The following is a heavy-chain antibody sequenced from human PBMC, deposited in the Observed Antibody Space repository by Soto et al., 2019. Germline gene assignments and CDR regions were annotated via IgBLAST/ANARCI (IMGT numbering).Heavy chain of an antibody. V-gene: IGHV3-30-3*01. CDR2: TSPDESIK. CDR3: AREDISSGKAGTLHP. Sequence: LRLSCAASGFTFSSYAMHWVRQAPGKGLEWVAVTSPDESIKIYKDSVRDRFTISRDNSKNTLDLQMDSLKPDDTAIYYCAREDISSGKAGTLHPWGQGTLVTVSS. D-gene: IGHD3-22*01. CDR1: GFTFSSYA. J-gene: IGHJ1*01.